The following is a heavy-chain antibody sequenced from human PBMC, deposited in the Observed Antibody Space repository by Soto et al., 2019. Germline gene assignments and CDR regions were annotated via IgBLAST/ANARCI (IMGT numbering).Heavy chain of an antibody. V-gene: IGHV3-23*01. CDR3: AKRGYYYESSGHYYFDY. D-gene: IGHD3-22*01. CDR2: ISGTDSRT. Sequence: EVQLLESGGGLIQPGGSLRLSCAASGFTFSSYAMTWVRQAPGKGLEWFSAISGTDSRTYYADSVKGRFTISRDNSKNTLYLQMNSLRAEDTAVYYCAKRGYYYESSGHYYFDYWGQGTLVTVSS. CDR1: GFTFSSYA. J-gene: IGHJ4*02.